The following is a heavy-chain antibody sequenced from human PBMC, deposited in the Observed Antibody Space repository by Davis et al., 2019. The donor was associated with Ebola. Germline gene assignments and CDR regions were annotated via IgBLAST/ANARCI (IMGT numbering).Heavy chain of an antibody. J-gene: IGHJ4*02. D-gene: IGHD4-11*01. Sequence: ASVKVSCKASGYTFTGYNVHWVRQAPGQGLEWMGRIITSSGGTNYAQKFQGRVTMTGDTSISTVYMELSSLRYDDTADYYCARGHNYAHEYWGQGTLVTVSS. CDR1: GYTFTGYN. V-gene: IGHV1-2*06. CDR2: IITSSGGT. CDR3: ARGHNYAHEY.